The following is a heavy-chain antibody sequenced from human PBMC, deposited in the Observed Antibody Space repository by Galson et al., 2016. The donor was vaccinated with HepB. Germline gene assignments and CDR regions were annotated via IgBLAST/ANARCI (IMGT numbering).Heavy chain of an antibody. CDR2: IWYDGSRE. J-gene: IGHJ2*01. D-gene: IGHD3-10*01. CDR1: GFTFSHYG. CDR3: ASGFPYMYFDL. V-gene: IGHV3-33*01. Sequence: SLRLSCAASGFTFSHYGMHWVRQAPGKGLEWVAIIWYDGSREDYLDSVKGRFTISRDEAENAVYLQMNSLKVEDTAVYYCASGFPYMYFDLWGRGTLVTVSS.